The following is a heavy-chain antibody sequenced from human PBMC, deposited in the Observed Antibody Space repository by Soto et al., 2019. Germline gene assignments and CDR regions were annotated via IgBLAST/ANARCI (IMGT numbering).Heavy chain of an antibody. V-gene: IGHV4-59*01. D-gene: IGHD2-15*01. CDR2: IYYSGTT. CDR1: GGSISGYY. Sequence: SETLSLTCTVSGGSISGYYWSWIRQSSEKGQEWIGYIYYSGTTNYNPYIKSRVTISVDTSRNQLSLRLSSVTAADTAVYYCAREIGCIFRGMDFWGQRTLVTVSS. J-gene: IGHJ4*02. CDR3: AREIGCIFRGMDF.